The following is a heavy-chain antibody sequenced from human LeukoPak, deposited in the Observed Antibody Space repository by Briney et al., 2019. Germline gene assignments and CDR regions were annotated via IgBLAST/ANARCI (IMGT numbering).Heavy chain of an antibody. CDR3: ASYSSSFGYYFDY. CDR2: VYYSGST. D-gene: IGHD6-6*01. J-gene: IGHJ4*02. V-gene: IGHV4-59*12. CDR1: GGSISSYY. Sequence: SETLSLTCSVSGGSISSYYWSWIRQPPGKGLEWIGYVYYSGSTNYNPSLKSRVTILVDTSKNQFSLKLSSVTAADTAVYYCASYSSSFGYYFDYWGQGTLVTVSS.